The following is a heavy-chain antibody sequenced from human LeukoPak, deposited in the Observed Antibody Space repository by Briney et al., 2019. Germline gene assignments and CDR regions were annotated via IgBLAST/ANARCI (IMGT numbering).Heavy chain of an antibody. V-gene: IGHV1-18*01. Sequence: GASVKVSCEPSGDPFSSAYINWGRQAPGQGLEWMGWISVYNGDTNYAQNFQSRVTMTTDTSTDTAYMELRSLRYDDTAVYYCTTECHSYTNPSNWFDSWGQGTLVTVSS. CDR1: GDPFSSAY. D-gene: IGHD2-2*02. CDR3: TTECHSYTNPSNWFDS. J-gene: IGHJ5*01. CDR2: ISVYNGDT.